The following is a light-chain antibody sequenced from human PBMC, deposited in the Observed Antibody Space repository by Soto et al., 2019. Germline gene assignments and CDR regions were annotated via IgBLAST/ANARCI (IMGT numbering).Light chain of an antibody. J-gene: IGKJ1*01. CDR1: QSVSSN. CDR3: QQYHNWPRT. CDR2: GAS. Sequence: EIVMTQSPATLSVSPGERATLSCRASQSVSSNLAWYQQKPGQAPSLLIYGASTRATGIPARFSGSGSGTEFTLTISSLQSEDFAVYYCQQYHNWPRTFGQGTKVDI. V-gene: IGKV3-15*01.